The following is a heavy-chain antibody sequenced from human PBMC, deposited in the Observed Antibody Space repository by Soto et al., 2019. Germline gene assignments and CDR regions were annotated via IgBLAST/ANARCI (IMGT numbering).Heavy chain of an antibody. V-gene: IGHV4-61*01. CDR2: IYYSGST. D-gene: IGHD4-17*01. CDR3: ARDDYGVDY. CDR1: GGSVGSGSYY. Sequence: SETLSLTCTVSGGSVGSGSYYWSWIRQPPGKGLEWIGYIYYSGSTNYNPSLKSRVTISVDTSKNQFSLKLSSVTAADTAVYYCARDDYGVDYWGQGXLVTVYS. J-gene: IGHJ4*02.